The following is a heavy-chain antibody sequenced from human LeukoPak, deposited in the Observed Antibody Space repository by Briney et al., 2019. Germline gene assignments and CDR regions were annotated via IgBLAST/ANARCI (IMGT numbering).Heavy chain of an antibody. J-gene: IGHJ5*02. V-gene: IGHV3-21*01. CDR1: GFTFSSYS. D-gene: IGHD2-15*01. CDR3: ARGRYCSGGSCQIDP. CDR2: ISSSSSYI. Sequence: PGGSLRLSCAASGFTFSSYSMNWVRQAPGKGLEWVSSISSSSSYIYYADSVKGRFTISRDNAKNSLYLQMNSLRAEDTAVYYCARGRYCSGGSCQIDPWGQGTLVNVSS.